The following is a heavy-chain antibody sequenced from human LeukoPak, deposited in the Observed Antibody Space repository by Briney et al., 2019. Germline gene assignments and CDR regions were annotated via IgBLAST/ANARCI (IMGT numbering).Heavy chain of an antibody. D-gene: IGHD1-26*01. Sequence: PGGSLRLSCAASGLIFSNYAMSWVRQAPGKGLEWVSVIGGSGVNTYCADSVKGRFTISRDNSKNTLFLQMNSLRAEDTAVYYCAKGMSGSSPYNWFDPWGQGTLVTVSS. CDR3: AKGMSGSSPYNWFDP. J-gene: IGHJ5*02. CDR1: GLIFSNYA. CDR2: IGGSGVNT. V-gene: IGHV3-23*01.